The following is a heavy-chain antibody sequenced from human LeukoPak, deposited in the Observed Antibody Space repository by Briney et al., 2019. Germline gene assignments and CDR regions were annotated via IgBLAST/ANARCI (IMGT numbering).Heavy chain of an antibody. V-gene: IGHV3-30*04. D-gene: IGHD1-14*01. CDR2: ISYDGSNK. CDR3: ARSQGSTYNPRSGFDY. J-gene: IGHJ4*02. Sequence: GGSLRLSCAASGFTFSSYAMHWVRQAPGKGLEWVAVISYDGSNKYYADSVKGRFTISRDNSKNTLYLQMNSLRAEDTAVYYCARSQGSTYNPRSGFDYWGQGTLVTVSS. CDR1: GFTFSSYA.